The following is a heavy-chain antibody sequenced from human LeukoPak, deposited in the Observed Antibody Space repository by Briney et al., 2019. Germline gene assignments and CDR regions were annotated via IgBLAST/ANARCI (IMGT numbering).Heavy chain of an antibody. CDR1: GGSFSGYY. D-gene: IGHD2-2*01. CDR2: INHSGST. Sequence: SETLSLTCAVYGGSFSGYYWSWIRQPPGKGLEWIGEINHSGSTNYNPSLKSRVTISVDTSKNQFSLKLSSVTAADTAVYYCARVGWGYCSSTSCYGNNCFDPRGQGTLVTVSS. V-gene: IGHV4-34*01. J-gene: IGHJ5*02. CDR3: ARVGWGYCSSTSCYGNNCFDP.